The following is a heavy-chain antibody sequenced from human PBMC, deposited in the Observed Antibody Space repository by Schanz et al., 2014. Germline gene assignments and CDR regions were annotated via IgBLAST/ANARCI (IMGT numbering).Heavy chain of an antibody. V-gene: IGHV1-46*03. CDR1: GYTFTTYY. CDR2: INPTGGST. Sequence: QVQLVQSGAEVKKPGASVKVYCKASGYTFTTYYLHWVRQAPGQGLEWMGIINPTGGSTTYAEKFPGSVTMTSDTSTSTVYMELSRLRSEDMAVYYCVRAPHYGSGRHLDYWGQGTLVTVSS. D-gene: IGHD3-10*01. J-gene: IGHJ4*02. CDR3: VRAPHYGSGRHLDY.